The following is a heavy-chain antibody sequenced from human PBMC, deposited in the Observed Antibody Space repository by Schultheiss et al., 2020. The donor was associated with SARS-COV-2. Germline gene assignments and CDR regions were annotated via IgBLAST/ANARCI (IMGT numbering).Heavy chain of an antibody. CDR3: ARLARVLGYCSGGSCYSYYFDY. CDR1: GGSISSGGYY. J-gene: IGHJ4*02. Sequence: SETLSLTCTVSGGSISSGGYYWSWIRQHPGKGLEWIGYIYYSGSTYYNPSLKSRVTISVDTSKNQFSLKLSSVTAADTAVYYCARLARVLGYCSGGSCYSYYFDYWGQGTLVTVSS. CDR2: IYYSGST. V-gene: IGHV4-31*03. D-gene: IGHD2-15*01.